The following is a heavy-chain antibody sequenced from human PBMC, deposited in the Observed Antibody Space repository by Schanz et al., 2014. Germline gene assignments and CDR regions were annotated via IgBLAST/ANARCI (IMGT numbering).Heavy chain of an antibody. CDR1: GFPFSSHG. CDR3: AREAKWGQWYFDL. CDR2: VGDTGTTK. Sequence: QVQLVESGGCVVQPWRSLKLSCAASGFPFSSHGMHWVRQAPAKGLEWVAVVGDTGTTKFYADSVKGRLTVSRDNSENAVYLEFHSLRSEDTDLYYCAREAKWGQWYFDLWGRGSLVTVSS. V-gene: IGHV3-30*03. D-gene: IGHD1-26*01. J-gene: IGHJ2*01.